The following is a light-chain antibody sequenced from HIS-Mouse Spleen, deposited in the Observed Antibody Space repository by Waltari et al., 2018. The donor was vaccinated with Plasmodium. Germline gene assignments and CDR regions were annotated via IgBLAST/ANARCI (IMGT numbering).Light chain of an antibody. CDR1: QSVSSN. CDR2: GAS. V-gene: IGKV3-15*01. CDR3: QQYNNWSFT. J-gene: IGKJ3*01. Sequence: EIVMTQSPATLSVSPGERATLSCRASQSVSSNLAWYQQKPGQAPRLLIYGASTRATGIPARFSGSGSGTEVTLRISSLQSEDFAVYYCQQYNNWSFTFGPGTKVDIK.